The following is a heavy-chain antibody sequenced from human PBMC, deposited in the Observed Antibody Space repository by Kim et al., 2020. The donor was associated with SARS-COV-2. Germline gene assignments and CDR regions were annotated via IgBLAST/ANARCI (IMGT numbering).Heavy chain of an antibody. D-gene: IGHD5-12*01. J-gene: IGHJ2*01. CDR2: IGTAGDT. V-gene: IGHV3-13*01. CDR3: ARGHGWLQFFDL. Sequence: VGSLRLSCAASGFTFSSYDMHWVRQATGKGLEWVSAIGTAGDTYYPGSVEGRFTISRENAKNSLYLQMNSLRAGDTAVYYCARGHGWLQFFDLWGRGTLVTVSS. CDR1: GFTFSSYD.